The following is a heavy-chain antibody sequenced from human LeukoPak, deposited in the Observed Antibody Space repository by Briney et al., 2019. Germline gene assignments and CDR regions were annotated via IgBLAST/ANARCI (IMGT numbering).Heavy chain of an antibody. Sequence: GGSLRLSCAASGFTFSSYAMSWVRQAPGKGLEWVSAISGSGGSTYYADSVKGRFTISRDNSKNTLYLQMNSLRAEDTAVYYCTKDLTDFHYYYTDVWGKGTTVIVSS. CDR2: ISGSGGST. D-gene: IGHD2-21*02. J-gene: IGHJ6*03. CDR1: GFTFSSYA. V-gene: IGHV3-23*01. CDR3: TKDLTDFHYYYTDV.